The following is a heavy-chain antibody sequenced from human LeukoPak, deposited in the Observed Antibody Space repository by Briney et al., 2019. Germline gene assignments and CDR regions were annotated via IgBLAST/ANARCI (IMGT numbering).Heavy chain of an antibody. V-gene: IGHV4-34*01. CDR3: ARGGGYNFGCFDL. D-gene: IGHD5-24*01. CDR1: GGSFSGYY. CDR2: INPSRNT. J-gene: IGHJ2*01. Sequence: SETLSLTCAVFGGSFSGYYWNWIRQPPGGGLEWIGQINPSRNTNYNPSLKSRVTISVDTSKKQFSLKLSSVTAADTAVYYCARGGGYNFGCFDLWGRGTLVTVSS.